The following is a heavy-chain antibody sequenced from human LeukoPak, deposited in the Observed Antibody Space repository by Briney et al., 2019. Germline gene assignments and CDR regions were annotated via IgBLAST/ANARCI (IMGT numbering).Heavy chain of an antibody. J-gene: IGHJ4*02. CDR3: ARDLGSSGWEGYFDY. CDR1: GGTFSSYA. D-gene: IGHD6-19*01. CDR2: IIPIFGTA. V-gene: IGHV1-69*13. Sequence: SVKVSCKASGGTFSSYAISWVRQAPGQGLEWMGGIIPIFGTANYAQKFQGRVTITADESTSTAYMELSSLRSEDTAVYYCARDLGSSGWEGYFDYWGQGTLVTVSS.